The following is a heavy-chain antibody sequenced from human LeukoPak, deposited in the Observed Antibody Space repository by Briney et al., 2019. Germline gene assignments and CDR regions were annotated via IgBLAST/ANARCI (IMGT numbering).Heavy chain of an antibody. CDR1: GGTFSSYA. D-gene: IGHD2-2*01. CDR2: IIPIFGTA. Sequence: AASVKVSCKASGGTFSSYAISWVRQAPGQGLEWMGGIIPIFGTANYAQKFQGRVTITADKSTSTAYMELSSLRSEDTAVYYCALEGGVVVPAATAFDYWGQGTLVTVSS. V-gene: IGHV1-69*06. CDR3: ALEGGVVVPAATAFDY. J-gene: IGHJ4*02.